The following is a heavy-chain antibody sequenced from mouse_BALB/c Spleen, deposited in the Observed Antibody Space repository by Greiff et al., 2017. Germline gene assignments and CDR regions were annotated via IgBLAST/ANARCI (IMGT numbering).Heavy chain of an antibody. Sequence: EVQVVESGGGLVQPGGSLKLSCAASGFTFSSYGMSWVRQTPDKRLELVATINSNGGSTYYPDSVKGRFTISRDNAKNTLYLQMSSLKSEDTAMYYCARVLRAWFAYWGQGTLVTVSA. J-gene: IGHJ3*01. CDR3: ARVLRAWFAY. V-gene: IGHV5-6-3*01. CDR2: INSNGGST. CDR1: GFTFSSYG. D-gene: IGHD1-1*01.